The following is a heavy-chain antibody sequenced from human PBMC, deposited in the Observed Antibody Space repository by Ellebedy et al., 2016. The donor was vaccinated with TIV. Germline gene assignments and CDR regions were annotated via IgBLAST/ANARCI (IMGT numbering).Heavy chain of an antibody. J-gene: IGHJ4*02. CDR3: VKLDSSGYYYGRLDY. CDR2: ISADSANT. CDR1: GFTFSSHA. D-gene: IGHD3-22*01. Sequence: GESLKISCAASGFTFSSHAMSWVRQAPGKGLEWVSGISADSANTHYADSVTGRFTISRDNSKNTQYLQMNSLRAEDTAVYYCVKLDSSGYYYGRLDYWGQGTLVTVSS. V-gene: IGHV3-23*01.